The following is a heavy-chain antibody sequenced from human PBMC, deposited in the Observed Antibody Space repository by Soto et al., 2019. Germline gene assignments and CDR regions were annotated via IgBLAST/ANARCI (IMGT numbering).Heavy chain of an antibody. CDR1: GDSVSSNSAA. CDR2: TYYRSKWYN. D-gene: IGHD1-1*01. Sequence: SQTLSLTCAISGDSVSSNSAAWNWIRQSPSRGLEWLGRTYYRSKWYNDYAISVKSRITINPDTSKNQFSLQLSSVIPEDTAVYYCARDHLGSDRYTLESFDPWGQGTLVTVSS. V-gene: IGHV6-1*01. CDR3: ARDHLGSDRYTLESFDP. J-gene: IGHJ5*02.